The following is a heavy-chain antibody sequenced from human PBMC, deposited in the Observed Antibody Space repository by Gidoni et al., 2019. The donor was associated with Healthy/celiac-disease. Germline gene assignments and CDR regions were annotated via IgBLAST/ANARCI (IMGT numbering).Heavy chain of an antibody. Sequence: EVQLVESGGGLVQPGGSLRLSCAASGFTFSSYDMHWVRQATGEGLGWVSAIGTTGDPYYPGSVKGRFTISRENAKNSLYLQMNSLRAGDTAVYYCARGGPGDYGDLYFDYWGQGTLVTVSS. CDR3: ARGGPGDYGDLYFDY. CDR2: IGTTGDP. CDR1: GFTFSSYD. D-gene: IGHD4-17*01. V-gene: IGHV3-13*05. J-gene: IGHJ4*02.